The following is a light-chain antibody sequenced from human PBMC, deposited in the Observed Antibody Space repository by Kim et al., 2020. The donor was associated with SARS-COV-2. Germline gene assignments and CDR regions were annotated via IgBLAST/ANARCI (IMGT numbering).Light chain of an antibody. V-gene: IGLV3-21*04. CDR2: FDS. Sequence: APGKTASMTIGGTNIGSKRVHWYQQKPGQAPVLVIYFDSDRPSGIPERFSGSNSGNTATLTISRVEAGDEADYYCQVWDRSSDHVIFGGGTQLTVL. CDR1: NIGSKR. J-gene: IGLJ2*01. CDR3: QVWDRSSDHVI.